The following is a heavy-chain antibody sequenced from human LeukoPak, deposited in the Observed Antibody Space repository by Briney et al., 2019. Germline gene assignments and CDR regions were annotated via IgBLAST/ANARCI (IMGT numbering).Heavy chain of an antibody. CDR1: GGSFSGYY. CDR2: IYYSGST. J-gene: IGHJ5*02. V-gene: IGHV4-30-4*01. CDR3: ARSSGSYQGP. D-gene: IGHD3-10*01. Sequence: SETLSLTCAVYGGSFSGYYWSWIRQPPGKGLEWIGYIYYSGSTYYNPSLKSRVTISVDTSKNQFSLKLSSVTAADTAVYYCARSSGSYQGPWGQGTLVTVSS.